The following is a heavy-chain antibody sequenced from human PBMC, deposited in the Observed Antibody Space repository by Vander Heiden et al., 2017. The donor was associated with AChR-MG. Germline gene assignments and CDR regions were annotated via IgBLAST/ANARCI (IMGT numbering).Heavy chain of an antibody. J-gene: IGHJ3*02. D-gene: IGHD2-21*02. V-gene: IGHV1-2*05. CDR2: INPNSGGT. Sequence: QVQLVQSGAEVKKPGASVKVSCKASGYTFTGYYMHWVRQAPGQGLEWMGRINPNSGGTNYAQKFQGRVTMTRDTSISTAYMELSRLRSDDTVVYYCARGSIAYCGGDCYTDAFDIWGQGTMVTVSS. CDR3: ARGSIAYCGGDCYTDAFDI. CDR1: GYTFTGYY.